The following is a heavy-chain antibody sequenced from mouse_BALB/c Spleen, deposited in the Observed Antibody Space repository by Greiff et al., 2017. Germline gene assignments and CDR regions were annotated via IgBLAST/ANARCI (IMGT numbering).Heavy chain of an antibody. D-gene: IGHD1-1*01. CDR1: GYSFTSYY. CDR2: IDPFNGGT. V-gene: IGHV1S135*01. Sequence: VQLQQSGPELMKPGASVKISCKASGYSFTSYYMHWVKQSHGKSLEWIGYIDPFNGGTSYNQKFKGKATLTVDKSSSTAYMHLSSLTSEDSAVYYCARNYYGSSYGDYAMDYWGQGTSVTVSS. J-gene: IGHJ4*01. CDR3: ARNYYGSSYGDYAMDY.